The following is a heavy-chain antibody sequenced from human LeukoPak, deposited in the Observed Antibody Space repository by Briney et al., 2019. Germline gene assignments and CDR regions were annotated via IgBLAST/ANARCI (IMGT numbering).Heavy chain of an antibody. CDR3: ARDSAEVYAIFDY. CDR2: INPNSGGT. V-gene: IGHV1-2*02. D-gene: IGHD2-8*01. J-gene: IGHJ4*02. CDR1: GYTFTGYY. Sequence: GASVKVSCKASGYTFTGYYMYWVRQAPGQGLEWMGWINPNSGGTNYAQKFQGRVTMTRDTSISTAYMELSRLRSDDTAVYYCARDSAEVYAIFDYWGQGTLVTVSS.